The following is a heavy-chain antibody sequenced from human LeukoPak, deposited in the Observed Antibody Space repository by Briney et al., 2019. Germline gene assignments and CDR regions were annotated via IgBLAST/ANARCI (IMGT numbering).Heavy chain of an antibody. CDR2: INHSGST. J-gene: IGHJ4*02. D-gene: IGHD2-15*01. V-gene: IGHV4-34*01. Sequence: SSETLSLTCAVYGGSFSGYYWSWIRQPPGKGLEWIGEINHSGSTNYNPSLKSRVTMSVDTSKNQFSLKLSSVTAADTAVYYCARGDGGRDYWGQGTLVTVSS. CDR1: GGSFSGYY. CDR3: ARGDGGRDY.